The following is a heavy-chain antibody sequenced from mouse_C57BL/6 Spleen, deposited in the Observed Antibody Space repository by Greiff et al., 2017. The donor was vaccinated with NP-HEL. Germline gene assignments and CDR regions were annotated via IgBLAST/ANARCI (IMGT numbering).Heavy chain of an antibody. D-gene: IGHD1-1*01. CDR1: GYTFTSYW. CDR3: ARGYYYGSFYYAMDY. V-gene: IGHV1-53*01. Sequence: VKLMEPGTELVKPGASVKLSCKASGYTFTSYWMHWVKQRPGQGLEWIGNINPSNGGTNYNEKFKSKATLTVDKSSSTAYMQLSSLTSEDSAVYYCARGYYYGSFYYAMDYWGQGTSVTVSS. CDR2: INPSNGGT. J-gene: IGHJ4*01.